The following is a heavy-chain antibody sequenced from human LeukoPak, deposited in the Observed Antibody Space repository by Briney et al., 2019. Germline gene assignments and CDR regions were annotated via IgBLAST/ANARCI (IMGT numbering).Heavy chain of an antibody. Sequence: SGTLSLTCAVSGGSISSGGYYWSWIRQPPGKGLEWIGYIFYTGSTNYSPSLKSRVSISVDTFKNQFSLKLSSVTAADTAVYYCARKYPDHWFDPWGQGTLVTVSS. J-gene: IGHJ5*02. V-gene: IGHV4-30-4*01. CDR2: IFYTGST. D-gene: IGHD6-6*01. CDR3: ARKYPDHWFDP. CDR1: GGSISSGGYY.